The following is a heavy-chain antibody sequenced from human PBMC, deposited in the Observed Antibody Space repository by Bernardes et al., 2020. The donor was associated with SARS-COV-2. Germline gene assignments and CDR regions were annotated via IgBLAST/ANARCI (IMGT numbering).Heavy chain of an antibody. Sequence: ILSLPCTVSGSSIISGGYYWSWIRQHPGKGLEWIGYIYYSGSTYYNPSLKSRVTISVDTSKNQFSLKLSSVTAADTAVYYCAREKEVFGVPGYFDYWGQGTLVTVSS. V-gene: IGHV4-31*03. CDR1: GSSIISGGYY. CDR3: AREKEVFGVPGYFDY. D-gene: IGHD3-3*01. CDR2: IYYSGST. J-gene: IGHJ4*02.